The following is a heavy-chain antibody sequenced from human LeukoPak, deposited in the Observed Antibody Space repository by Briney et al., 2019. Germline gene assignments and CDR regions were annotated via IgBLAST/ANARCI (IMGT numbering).Heavy chain of an antibody. CDR1: GYTFTGYY. V-gene: IGHV1-46*01. CDR3: ARDWSGRYYMDV. Sequence: ASVKVSCKASGYTFTGYYIHWVRQAPGQGLEWMGIINPSGGSTSYAQKFQGRVTMTRDMSTSTVYMELSSLRSEDTAVYYCARDWSGRYYMDVWGKGTTVTISS. J-gene: IGHJ6*03. CDR2: INPSGGST. D-gene: IGHD3-3*01.